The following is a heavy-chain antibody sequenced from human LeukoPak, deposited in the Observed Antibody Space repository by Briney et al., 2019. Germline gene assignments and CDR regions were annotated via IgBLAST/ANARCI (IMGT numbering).Heavy chain of an antibody. V-gene: IGHV4-61*08. CDR1: GGSISSGGYY. D-gene: IGHD3-22*01. J-gene: IGHJ4*02. Sequence: PSETLSLTCTVSGGSISSGGYYWSWIRQPPGKGLEWIGYIYYSGSTNYNPSLKSRVTISVDTSKNQFSLKLSSVTAADTAVYYCASQVGDYDSGGYFSCWGQGTLVTVSS. CDR2: IYYSGST. CDR3: ASQVGDYDSGGYFSC.